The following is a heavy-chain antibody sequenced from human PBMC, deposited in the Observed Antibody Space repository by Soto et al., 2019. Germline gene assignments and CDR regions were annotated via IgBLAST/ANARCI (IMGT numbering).Heavy chain of an antibody. J-gene: IGHJ5*02. D-gene: IGHD3-16*01. V-gene: IGHV2-5*02. CDR3: AHKSALRLGKVSRGHWFDP. CDR2: IYLDDDK. CDR1: GFSISTSEVG. Sequence: QITWKESGPTLVKPTKTLTLTCTCSGFSISTSEVGVGWILQRPGEALEWLALIYLDDDKRSSPSLKSRVTITKYTSKNNVVLTMTTMDPVDTATYYCAHKSALRLGKVSRGHWFDPLGQGTLVTAAS.